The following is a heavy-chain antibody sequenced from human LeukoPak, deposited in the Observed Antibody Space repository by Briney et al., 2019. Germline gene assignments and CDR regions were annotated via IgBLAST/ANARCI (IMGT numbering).Heavy chain of an antibody. CDR3: ARDFRTQLDGYSPPYHFDF. Sequence: GGSLRLSCAASGFTFSTHSMSWVRQAPGKGLEGVSSIDSGSSHIYYADSMKGRFTISRDNAKNSLFLQMGSLRAEDTAVYYCARDFRTQLDGYSPPYHFDFWGQGALVTVSS. J-gene: IGHJ4*02. CDR1: GFTFSTHS. V-gene: IGHV3-21*01. D-gene: IGHD5-24*01. CDR2: IDSGSSHI.